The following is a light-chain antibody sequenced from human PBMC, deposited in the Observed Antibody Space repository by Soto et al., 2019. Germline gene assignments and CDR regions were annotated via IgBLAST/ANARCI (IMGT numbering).Light chain of an antibody. Sequence: EIMMTQSPATLSVSPGGGATLSCRPSQSVGSNLAWYQQKPGQAPRVLIYGASTRATDVPARFSGSGSGTEFTLVISSLHPEDLAIYFCQQYSNGVTFGGGTKVEI. CDR1: QSVGSN. CDR3: QQYSNGVT. V-gene: IGKV3-15*01. J-gene: IGKJ4*01. CDR2: GAS.